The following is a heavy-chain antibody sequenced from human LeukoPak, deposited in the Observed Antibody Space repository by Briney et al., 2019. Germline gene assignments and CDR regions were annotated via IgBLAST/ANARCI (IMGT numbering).Heavy chain of an antibody. V-gene: IGHV5-51*01. Sequence: GESLKISCKGSGYSFTSYWIGWVRQMPGKGLEWMGIISPGDSDTRYSPSFQGQVTISADKSISTAYLQWSSLKASDTAMYYCARLLEGYYDSSGYFDYWGQGTLVTVSS. CDR2: ISPGDSDT. CDR1: GYSFTSYW. D-gene: IGHD3-22*01. CDR3: ARLLEGYYDSSGYFDY. J-gene: IGHJ4*02.